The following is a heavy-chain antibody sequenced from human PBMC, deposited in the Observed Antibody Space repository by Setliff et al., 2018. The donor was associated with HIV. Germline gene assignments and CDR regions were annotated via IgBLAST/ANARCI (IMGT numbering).Heavy chain of an antibody. J-gene: IGHJ4*02. Sequence: GGSLRLSCAASGFTFSNYAMSWVRQAPGKGLEWVSVIYSGGSTDHADSVKGRFTTSRDNSKNTVYLQMTSLRAEDTAVYYCARSPGMFDYWGQGTPVTVSS. CDR2: IYSGGST. CDR3: ARSPGMFDY. CDR1: GFTFSNYA. V-gene: IGHV3-23*03. D-gene: IGHD1-1*01.